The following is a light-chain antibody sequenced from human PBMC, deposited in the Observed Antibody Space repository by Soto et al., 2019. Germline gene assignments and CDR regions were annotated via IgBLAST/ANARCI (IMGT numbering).Light chain of an antibody. V-gene: IGLV2-14*01. CDR3: SSYTSSSTLVV. CDR2: EVS. Sequence: QSVLTQPASVSGSPGQSITISCTGTSSDVGGYNYVSWYQQHPGKAPKLMIYEVSNRPSGVSNRFSGSKSGNTASLTNSGLPAEDEADYYCSSYTSSSTLVVFGGGTKLTVL. J-gene: IGLJ2*01. CDR1: SSDVGGYNY.